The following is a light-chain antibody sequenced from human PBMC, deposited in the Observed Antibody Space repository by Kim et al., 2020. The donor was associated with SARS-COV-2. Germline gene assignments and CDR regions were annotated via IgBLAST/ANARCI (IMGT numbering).Light chain of an antibody. CDR3: QQYNNWPPWT. CDR2: GAS. V-gene: IGKV3-15*01. CDR1: QSVSSN. Sequence: SPGERATLSCRASQSVSSNLAWYQQKPGQALRLLIYGASTRATGIPARFSGRGSGTEFTLTISSLQSEDFAVYYCQQYNNWPPWTFGQGTKVEIK. J-gene: IGKJ1*01.